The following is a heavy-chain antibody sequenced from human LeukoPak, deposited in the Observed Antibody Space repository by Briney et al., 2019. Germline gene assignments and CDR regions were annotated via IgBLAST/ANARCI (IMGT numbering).Heavy chain of an antibody. D-gene: IGHD2-2*01. V-gene: IGHV3-53*01. J-gene: IGHJ4*02. CDR1: GFSVGPYY. CDR3: ANHLACGSMSCPPFDN. CDR2: IYSGGST. Sequence: GGSLRLSCVDSGFSVGPYYLSWVRQAPGKGLEWVSVIYSGGSTYFADSVKGRFTISRDNSKNTLYLQMYSLRAEDTAVYYCANHLACGSMSCPPFDNWGQGTLVTVSS.